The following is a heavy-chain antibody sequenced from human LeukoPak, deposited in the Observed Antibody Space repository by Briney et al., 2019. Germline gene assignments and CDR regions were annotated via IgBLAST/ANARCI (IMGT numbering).Heavy chain of an antibody. CDR2: IIPIFGTA. CDR1: VGTFNSYA. J-gene: IGHJ4*02. CDR3: AGVATILQFDY. D-gene: IGHD5-12*01. Sequence: SSVTVSCMHSVGTFNSYAIRWVRPAPGQGLEWMGGIIPIFGTANYAQRFQGRVTITADESTSTAYMELSSLRAEDTAVYYCAGVATILQFDYWGQGTLVTVSS. V-gene: IGHV1-69*13.